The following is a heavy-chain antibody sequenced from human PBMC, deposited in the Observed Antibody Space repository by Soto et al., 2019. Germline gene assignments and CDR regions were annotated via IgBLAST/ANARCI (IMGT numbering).Heavy chain of an antibody. CDR2: INPSGGST. CDR1: GYTFTSYY. V-gene: IGHV1-46*01. CDR3: ARALGSVDPFDI. J-gene: IGHJ3*02. D-gene: IGHD3-16*01. Sequence: GASVKVSCKASGYTFTSYYMHWVRQAPGQGLEWMGIINPSGGSTSYAQKFQGRVTMTRDTSTNTVYMELSSLRSEDTAVYYCARALGSVDPFDIWGLGTMVTVSS.